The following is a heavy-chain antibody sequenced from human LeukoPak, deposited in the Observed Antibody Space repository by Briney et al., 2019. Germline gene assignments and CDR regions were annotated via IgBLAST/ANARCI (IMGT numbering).Heavy chain of an antibody. CDR3: ARTNYYDSSGYYYYYGMDV. Sequence: GGSLRLSCAASGFTFSSYGMHWVRQAPGKGLEWVAVIWYDGSNKYYADSVKGRFTISRDNSKNTLYLQMNSLRAEDTAVYYCARTNYYDSSGYYYYYGMDVWGQGTTATVSS. V-gene: IGHV3-33*01. CDR1: GFTFSSYG. CDR2: IWYDGSNK. J-gene: IGHJ6*02. D-gene: IGHD3-22*01.